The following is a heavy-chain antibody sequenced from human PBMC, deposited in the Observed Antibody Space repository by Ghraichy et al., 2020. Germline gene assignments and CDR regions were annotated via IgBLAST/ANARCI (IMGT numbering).Heavy chain of an antibody. CDR1: GYTFTITTYF. D-gene: IGHD5-24*01. J-gene: IGHJ4*02. CDR2: INPSSGST. CDR3: AREDGGRRDGSNLPFDS. V-gene: IGHV1-46*01. Sequence: ASVKVSCKASGYTFTITTYFMHWVRQAPGQWLEWMGIINPSSGSTNYAQKFQGRVTMTRDTSTSTVYMELSNLRSEDTAVYYCAREDGGRRDGSNLPFDSWGQGTLVTVSS.